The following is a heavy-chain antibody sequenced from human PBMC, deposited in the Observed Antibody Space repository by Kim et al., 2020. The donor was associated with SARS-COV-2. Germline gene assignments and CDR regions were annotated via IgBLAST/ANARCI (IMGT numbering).Heavy chain of an antibody. J-gene: IGHJ2*01. CDR3: ARGLLWFGELISSDWYFDL. V-gene: IGHV4-39*07. CDR1: GGSISSSSYY. D-gene: IGHD3-10*01. CDR2: IYYSGST. Sequence: SETLSLTCTVSGGSISSSSYYWGWIRQPPGKGLEWIGSIYYSGSTYYNPSLKSRVTISVDTSKNQFSLKLSSVTAADTAVYYCARGLLWFGELISSDWYFDLWGRGTLVTVSS.